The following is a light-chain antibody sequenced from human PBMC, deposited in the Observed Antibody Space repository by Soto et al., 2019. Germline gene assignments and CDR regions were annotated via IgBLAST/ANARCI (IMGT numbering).Light chain of an antibody. CDR1: QGISSY. CDR2: KAS. V-gene: IGKV1-9*01. CDR3: QQLSSYPVT. J-gene: IGKJ4*01. Sequence: DIQLTQSPSFLSASVGDRVTISCRASQGISSYLSWYQQKPGKAPKLLIHKASTLKSGVPSRFSGRGSGTEFTLTISSLQPEDFATYYCQQLSSYPVTFGGGTKVDIK.